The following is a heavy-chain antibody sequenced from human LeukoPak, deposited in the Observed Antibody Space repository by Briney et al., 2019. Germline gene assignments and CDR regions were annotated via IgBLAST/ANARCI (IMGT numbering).Heavy chain of an antibody. CDR2: ISGSGGST. CDR1: GFTFSSYA. CDR3: ARGGGYCSGGSCYTKPTYYYYMDV. Sequence: GGSLRLSCAASGFTFSSYAMSWVRQAPGKGLEWVSAISGSGGSTYYADSVKGRFTISRDNSKNSLYLQMNSLRAEDTALYYCARGGGYCSGGSCYTKPTYYYYMDVWGKGTTVTVSS. D-gene: IGHD2-15*01. J-gene: IGHJ6*03. V-gene: IGHV3-23*01.